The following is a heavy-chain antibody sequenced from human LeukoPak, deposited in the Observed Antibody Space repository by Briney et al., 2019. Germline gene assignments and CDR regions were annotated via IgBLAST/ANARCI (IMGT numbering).Heavy chain of an antibody. J-gene: IGHJ6*03. CDR1: GFTFGNAW. CDR3: TTLIVPAEGSFYYYYYMDV. Sequence: GGSLRLSWAASGFTFGNAWMSWVRQAPGKGLEWVGRIKSKTEGGTTDYAAPVKGRFTISRDDSKNTLYLQMNSLKTEDTAVYYCTTLIVPAEGSFYYYYYMDVWGKGTTVTVSS. D-gene: IGHD2-2*01. CDR2: IKSKTEGGTT. V-gene: IGHV3-15*01.